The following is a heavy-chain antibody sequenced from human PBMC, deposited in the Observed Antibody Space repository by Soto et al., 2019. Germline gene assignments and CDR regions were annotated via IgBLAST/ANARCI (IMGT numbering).Heavy chain of an antibody. Sequence: VQMLQSGGGVVQPGGSLRLSCAASGFTFSDYAMSWVRQAPGRGLEWVSGVSHSGDRTYYADSVKGRFSISRDNSKNILYLEMDSLRAEATAVYYRAKEGPSYCGGECYSDYWAQGTLVSVSS. D-gene: IGHD2-21*01. CDR3: AKEGPSYCGGECYSDY. J-gene: IGHJ4*01. CDR1: GFTFSDYA. V-gene: IGHV3-23*01. CDR2: VSHSGDRT.